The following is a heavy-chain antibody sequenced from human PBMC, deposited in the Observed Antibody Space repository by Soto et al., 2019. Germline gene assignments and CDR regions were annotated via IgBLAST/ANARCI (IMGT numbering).Heavy chain of an antibody. CDR2: MNHDGSEE. J-gene: IGHJ4*02. CDR1: GFPFSGYW. CDR3: ARGGSGSLDY. V-gene: IGHV3-7*01. Sequence: EVQLVESGGGLVHPGGSLRLSCAASGFPFSGYWMSWVRQAPGKGLEWVANMNHDGSEEYSVDAVKGRFTISRDNAKNSLYRQRTSVRAEDTAVDCCARGGSGSLDYWGLGTLVTVAS. D-gene: IGHD2-15*01.